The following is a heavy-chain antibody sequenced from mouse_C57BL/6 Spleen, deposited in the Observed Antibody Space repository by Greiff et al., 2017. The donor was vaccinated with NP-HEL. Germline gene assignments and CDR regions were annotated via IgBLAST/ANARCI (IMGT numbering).Heavy chain of an antibody. Sequence: EVKLVESGGGLVKPGGSLKLSCAASGFTFSSYAMSWVRQTPEKRLEWVATISDGGSYTYYPDNVKGRFTISRDNAKNNLYLQMSHLKSEDTAMYYCARKNYGSSYVFDYWGQGTTRTVSS. V-gene: IGHV5-4*03. CDR1: GFTFSSYA. D-gene: IGHD1-1*01. CDR2: ISDGGSYT. CDR3: ARKNYGSSYVFDY. J-gene: IGHJ2*01.